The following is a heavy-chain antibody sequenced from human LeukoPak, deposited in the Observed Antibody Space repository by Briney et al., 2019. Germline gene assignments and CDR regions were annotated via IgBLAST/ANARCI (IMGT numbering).Heavy chain of an antibody. V-gene: IGHV4-61*02. CDR1: GGSISSGTYF. CDR2: IYSSGSA. J-gene: IGHJ3*02. CDR3: ARGGIVVVVAAPGAFDI. Sequence: SETLSLTCTVSGGSISSGTYFWSCIRQPAGKGLEWIGRIYSSGSANYNPSLTRRVSISVDTSKNQFSLQMSSVTAADTAVYYCARGGIVVVVAAPGAFDIWGQGTMVTVSS. D-gene: IGHD2-15*01.